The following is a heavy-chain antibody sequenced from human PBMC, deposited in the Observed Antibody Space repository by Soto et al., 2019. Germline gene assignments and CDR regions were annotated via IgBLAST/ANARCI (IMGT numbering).Heavy chain of an antibody. V-gene: IGHV4-34*01. J-gene: IGHJ6*02. CDR1: GGSFSGYY. D-gene: IGHD3-10*01. CDR2: INHSGST. Sequence: PSETLSLTCAVYGGSFSGYYWTWIRQPPGTGLEWIGEINHSGSTNYNPSLKSRVTISVDTSKNQFSLKLTSVTAEDTAVYYCVRDSFINSYYYGMDVWGQGTTVTVSS. CDR3: VRDSFINSYYYGMDV.